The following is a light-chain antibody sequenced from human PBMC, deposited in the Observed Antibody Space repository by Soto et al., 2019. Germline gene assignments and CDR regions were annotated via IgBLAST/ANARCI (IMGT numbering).Light chain of an antibody. V-gene: IGKV1-39*01. CDR1: QSVNSY. CDR2: AAS. CDR3: QQSYTYPHT. Sequence: IQITQSPSSLSASVGDRVTITCRASQSVNSYLNWYQQKVGKAPDLLIYAASSLQSGVPSRFSGSGSGTDFTLNISSLQPEDFSTYYCQQSYTYPHTFGQGTKLEIK. J-gene: IGKJ2*01.